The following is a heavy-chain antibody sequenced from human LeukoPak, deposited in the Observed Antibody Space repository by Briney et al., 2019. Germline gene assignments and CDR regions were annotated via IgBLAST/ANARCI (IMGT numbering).Heavy chain of an antibody. CDR3: ATVRITMVRGIDAFDI. CDR1: GYTLTELS. CDR2: FDPEDGET. D-gene: IGHD3-10*01. Sequence: ASVTVSCKVSGYTLTELSMHWVRQAPGKGLEWMGGFDPEDGETIYAQKFRGRVTMTEDTSTDTAYMELSSLRSEDTAVYYCATVRITMVRGIDAFDIWGQGTMVTVSS. V-gene: IGHV1-24*01. J-gene: IGHJ3*02.